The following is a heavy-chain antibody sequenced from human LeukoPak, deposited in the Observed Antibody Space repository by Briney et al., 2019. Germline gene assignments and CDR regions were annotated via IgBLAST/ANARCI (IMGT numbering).Heavy chain of an antibody. V-gene: IGHV1-46*01. CDR1: GFTFTNYY. CDR3: AREESGGYFDY. Sequence: ACVKVSCKASGFTFTNYYMHWVRQAPGQGLEWMGLINPSGSSTNYAQKFRGRVTMTRDTSTTTVYMELSSLRSEDTAVYYCAREESGGYFDYGGQGTLVTVSS. CDR2: INPSGSST. D-gene: IGHD2-8*02. J-gene: IGHJ4*02.